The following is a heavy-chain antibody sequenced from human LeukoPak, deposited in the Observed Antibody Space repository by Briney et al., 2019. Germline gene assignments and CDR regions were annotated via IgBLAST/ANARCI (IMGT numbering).Heavy chain of an antibody. CDR2: IYHSGST. CDR3: ARGSIAARGYFDY. D-gene: IGHD6-6*01. CDR1: GGSISSGGYY. J-gene: IGHJ4*02. Sequence: PSQTLSLTCTVSGGSISSGGYYWSWIRQPPGKGLEWIGYIYHSGSTYYNPSLKSRVTISVDRSKNQFSLKLSSVTAADTAVYYCARGSIAARGYFDYWGQGTLVTVSS. V-gene: IGHV4-30-2*01.